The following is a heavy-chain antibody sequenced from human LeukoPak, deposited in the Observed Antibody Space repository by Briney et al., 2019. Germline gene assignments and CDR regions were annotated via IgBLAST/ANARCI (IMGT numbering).Heavy chain of an antibody. CDR2: INHSGST. J-gene: IGHJ4*02. V-gene: IGHV4-34*01. CDR1: GGSFSGYY. CDR3: ARRIIAARPFDY. Sequence: SETLSLTCAVYGGSFSGYYWSWIRQPPGKGLEWIGEINHSGSTNYNPSLKSRVTISVDTSKNQFPLKLSSVNAADTAVYYCARRIIAARPFDYWGQGTLVTVSS. D-gene: IGHD6-6*01.